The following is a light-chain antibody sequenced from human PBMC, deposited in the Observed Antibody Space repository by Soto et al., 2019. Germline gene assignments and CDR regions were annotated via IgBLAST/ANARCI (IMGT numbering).Light chain of an antibody. Sequence: EIVLTQSPGTLSLSPGERATLSCRASQSVSSTYLAWYHYKPGQAPRLLLYGASTRAAGFPDRFSGSGSGTDFTLTISRLEPEDFAVYYCHQYGSSRHTFGQGTKVEIK. CDR2: GAS. CDR3: HQYGSSRHT. CDR1: QSVSSTY. J-gene: IGKJ2*01. V-gene: IGKV3-20*01.